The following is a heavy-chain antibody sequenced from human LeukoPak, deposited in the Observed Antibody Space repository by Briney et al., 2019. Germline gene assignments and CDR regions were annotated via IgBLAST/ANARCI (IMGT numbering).Heavy chain of an antibody. CDR3: ATPYYDILTGQFDY. CDR1: GGTFSSYA. CDR2: IIPIFGTA. J-gene: IGHJ4*02. V-gene: IGHV1-69*13. D-gene: IGHD3-9*01. Sequence: ASVKVSCKASGGTFSSYAISWVRQAPGQGLEWMGGIIPIFGTANYAQKFQGRVTITADESTSTAYMELSSLRSEDTAVYYCATPYYDILTGQFDYWGQGTLVTVSS.